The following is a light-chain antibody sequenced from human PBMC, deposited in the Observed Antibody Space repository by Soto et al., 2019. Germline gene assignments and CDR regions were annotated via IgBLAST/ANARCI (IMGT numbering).Light chain of an antibody. V-gene: IGKV3-11*01. CDR1: QSVRTS. J-gene: IGKJ1*01. Sequence: EILLTQSPATLSLSPGERATLSCRASQSVRTSLAWYQQKPGQAPRLLIYDASNRATGIPGRFSGSGSGTDFTLTISNLEPEDFAVYYRHQRWSWAWTFGEGAKVEIK. CDR3: HQRWSWAWT. CDR2: DAS.